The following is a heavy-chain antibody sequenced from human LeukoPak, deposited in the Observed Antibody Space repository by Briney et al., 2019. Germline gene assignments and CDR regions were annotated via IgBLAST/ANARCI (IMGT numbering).Heavy chain of an antibody. J-gene: IGHJ4*02. D-gene: IGHD3-22*01. V-gene: IGHV1-46*01. Sequence: APVKVSCKASGYTFTRYYMHWVRQAPGQGPEWMGIINPSGGATSYAQKFQGRVTMTRDTSTSTVHMELSSLRSEDTAVYYCARGYYSDSSGYYSRFDYWGQGTLVTVSS. CDR1: GYTFTRYY. CDR3: ARGYYSDSSGYYSRFDY. CDR2: INPSGGAT.